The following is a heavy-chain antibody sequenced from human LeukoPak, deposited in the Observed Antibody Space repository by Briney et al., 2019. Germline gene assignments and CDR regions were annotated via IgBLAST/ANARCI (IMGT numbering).Heavy chain of an antibody. CDR2: IIPIFGTA. CDR3: ARGRDPGYDILGKGAFDI. V-gene: IGHV1-69*13. J-gene: IGHJ3*02. Sequence: ASVKVSCKASGGTFSSYAISWVRQAPGQGLEWMGGIIPIFGTANYAQKFQGGVTITADESTSTAYMELRSLRSDDTAVYYCARGRDPGYDILGKGAFDIWGQGTMVTVSS. D-gene: IGHD3-9*01. CDR1: GGTFSSYA.